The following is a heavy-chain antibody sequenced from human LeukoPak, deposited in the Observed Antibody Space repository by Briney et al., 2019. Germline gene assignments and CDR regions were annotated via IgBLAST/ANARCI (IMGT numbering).Heavy chain of an antibody. Sequence: GGSLRLSCVVSGFTFSNYAMSWVRQAPGKGLEWVSTISGGGIITYDADSVKGRFTISRDNAKNSLYLQMNSLRAEDTAVYYCASAKFDYWGQGTLVTVSS. V-gene: IGHV3-23*01. J-gene: IGHJ4*02. CDR1: GFTFSNYA. CDR2: ISGGGIIT. CDR3: ASAKFDY.